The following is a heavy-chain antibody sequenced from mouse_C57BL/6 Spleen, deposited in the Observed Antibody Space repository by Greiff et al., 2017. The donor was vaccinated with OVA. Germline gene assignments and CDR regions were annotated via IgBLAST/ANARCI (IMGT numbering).Heavy chain of an antibody. V-gene: IGHV5-17*01. CDR1: GFTFSDYG. D-gene: IGHD1-1*01. Sequence: EVKLVESGGGLVKPGGSLKLSCAASGFTFSDYGMHWVRQAPEKGLEWVAYISSGSSTIYYADTVKGRFTISRDNAKNTLFLQMTSLRSEDTAMYYCARAGSSDYYAMDYWGQGTSVTVSS. CDR2: ISSGSSTI. J-gene: IGHJ4*01. CDR3: ARAGSSDYYAMDY.